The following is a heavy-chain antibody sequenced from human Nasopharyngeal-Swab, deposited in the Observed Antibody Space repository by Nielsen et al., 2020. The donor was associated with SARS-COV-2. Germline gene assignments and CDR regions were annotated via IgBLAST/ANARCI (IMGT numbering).Heavy chain of an antibody. D-gene: IGHD3-22*01. CDR2: ISGSGGST. V-gene: IGHV3-23*01. J-gene: IGHJ3*02. Sequence: WIRQPPGKGLEWVSAISGSGGSTYYADSVKGRFTISRDNSKNTLYLQMNSLRAEDTAVYYCAKGSGYYYDSSGRPGAFDIWGQGTMVPSPQ. CDR3: AKGSGYYYDSSGRPGAFDI.